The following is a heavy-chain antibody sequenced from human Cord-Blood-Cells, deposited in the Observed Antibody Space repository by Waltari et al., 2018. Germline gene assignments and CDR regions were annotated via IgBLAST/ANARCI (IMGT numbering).Heavy chain of an antibody. Sequence: GPGLVKPSQTLSLTCAISGDSVSSNSAAWNWIRQSPSRGLEWLGRTYYRSKWYNDYAVSMKSRITINPDTSKNQFSLQLNSVTPEDTAVYYCARVVTEGYSYGSYFDYWGQGTLVIVSS. V-gene: IGHV6-1*01. D-gene: IGHD5-18*01. CDR2: TYYRSKWYN. CDR1: GDSVSSNSAA. CDR3: ARVVTEGYSYGSYFDY. J-gene: IGHJ4*02.